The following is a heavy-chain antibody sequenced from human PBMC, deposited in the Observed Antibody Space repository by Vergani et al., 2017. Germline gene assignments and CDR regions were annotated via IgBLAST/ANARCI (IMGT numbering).Heavy chain of an antibody. CDR2: ISYDGSNK. J-gene: IGHJ4*02. CDR3: ARDTQYWNDDGADY. Sequence: QVQLVESGGGVVQPGRSLRLSCAASGFTFSSYAMHWVRQAPGKGLEWVAVISYDGSNKYYADSVKGRFTISRDNSKNTLYLQMNSLRAEDTAVYYCARDTQYWNDDGADYWGQGTLVTVSS. V-gene: IGHV3-30-3*01. D-gene: IGHD1-1*01. CDR1: GFTFSSYA.